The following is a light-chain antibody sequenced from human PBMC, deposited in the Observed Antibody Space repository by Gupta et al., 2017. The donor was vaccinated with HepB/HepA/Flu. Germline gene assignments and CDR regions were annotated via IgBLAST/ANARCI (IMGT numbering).Light chain of an antibody. J-gene: IGLJ1*01. CDR2: EVS. CDR3: CSHAATNF. V-gene: IGLV2-14*01. CDR1: SGDIGRYNY. Sequence: QSALTQPPSVSGSPGQSITVSWTGSSGDIGRYNYVSWYQQYPGKAPKLILSEVSNRPSGVSDRFSGSKSGTTASLTISGLQAEDEADYYCCSHAATNFFGSGTHVTVL.